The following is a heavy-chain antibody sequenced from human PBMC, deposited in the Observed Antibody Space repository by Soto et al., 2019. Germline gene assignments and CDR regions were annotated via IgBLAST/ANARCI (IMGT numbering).Heavy chain of an antibody. V-gene: IGHV4-59*01. J-gene: IGHJ4*02. CDR1: ASFISSYY. CDR3: ARSDGRY. Sequence: SETLSLTCSVSASFISSYYWSWIRQPPEKGLEWIGDIYYSGSTNYIPSLKSRVTISVDTSKNQFSLKLSSVTAADTAVYYCARSDGRYWGQGTLVTVSS. CDR2: IYYSGST.